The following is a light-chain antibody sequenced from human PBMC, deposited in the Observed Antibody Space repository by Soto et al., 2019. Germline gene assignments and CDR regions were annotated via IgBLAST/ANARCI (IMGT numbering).Light chain of an antibody. CDR1: SSDVGGYNY. V-gene: IGLV2-14*01. J-gene: IGLJ1*01. CDR3: SSYTSSSNPYV. CDR2: EVN. Sequence: QSALTQPASVSGSLGQSITISCTGTSSDVGGYNYVSWYQHHPGKAPKLMIYEVNNRPSGVSDRFSGSKSGNTASLTISGLQAEDEADYYCSSYTSSSNPYVFGTGTKVTVL.